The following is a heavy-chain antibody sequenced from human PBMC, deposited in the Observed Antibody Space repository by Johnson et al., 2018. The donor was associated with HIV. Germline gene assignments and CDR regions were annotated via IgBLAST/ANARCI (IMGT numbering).Heavy chain of an antibody. Sequence: QVQLVESGGGLVQPGRSLRLSCAASGFTFSSYAMHWVRQAPGKGLEWVAVISYDGSNKYYADSVKGRFTISRDNSKNTLYLQMNSLRAEDTAVYYCARDSTPWGGDYVGYAFDIWGQGTMVTIS. V-gene: IGHV3-30-3*01. CDR1: GFTFSSYA. CDR3: ARDSTPWGGDYVGYAFDI. CDR2: ISYDGSNK. J-gene: IGHJ3*02. D-gene: IGHD4-17*01.